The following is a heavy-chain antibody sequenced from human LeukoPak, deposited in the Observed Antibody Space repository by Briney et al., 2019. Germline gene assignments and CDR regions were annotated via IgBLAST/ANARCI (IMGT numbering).Heavy chain of an antibody. V-gene: IGHV4-34*01. D-gene: IGHD4-17*01. J-gene: IGHJ6*02. CDR1: GGSFSGYY. CDR3: ARGLKTTVTTFFYYYGMDV. Sequence: SETLSLNCAVYGGSFSGYYWSWIRQPPGKGLEWIGEINHSGSTNYNPSLKSRVTISVDTSKNQFSLKLSSVTAADTAVYYCARGLKTTVTTFFYYYGMDVWGQGTTVTVSS. CDR2: INHSGST.